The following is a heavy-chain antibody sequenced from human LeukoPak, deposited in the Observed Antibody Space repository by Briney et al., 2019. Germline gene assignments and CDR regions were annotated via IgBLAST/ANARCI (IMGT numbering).Heavy chain of an antibody. CDR2: IYHSGDT. V-gene: IGHV4-59*08. J-gene: IGHJ4*02. Sequence: ASETLSLTCTVSGGSISSSYWSWIRQPPVKGLEWIGYIYHSGDTNSNPSLKSRVTISMDTSKNQFSLKLSSVAAADTAVYYCARHNFARPFDYWGQGTLVTVSS. CDR3: ARHNFARPFDY. CDR1: GGSISSSY. D-gene: IGHD6-6*01.